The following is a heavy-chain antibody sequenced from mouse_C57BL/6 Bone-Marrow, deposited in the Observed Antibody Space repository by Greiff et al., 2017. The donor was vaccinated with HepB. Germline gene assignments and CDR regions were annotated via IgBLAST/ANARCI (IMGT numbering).Heavy chain of an antibody. J-gene: IGHJ2*01. CDR3: ARVGRGFDY. V-gene: IGHV1-55*01. Sequence: VQLQQPGAELVKPGASVKMSCKASGYTFTSYWITWVKQRPGQGLEWIGEIYPGSGSTNYNEKFKSKTTLTVDTSSSTAYMQHSSLTSEDSAVDYGARVGRGFDYWGQGTTLTVSS. CDR2: IYPGSGST. D-gene: IGHD4-1*01. CDR1: GYTFTSYW.